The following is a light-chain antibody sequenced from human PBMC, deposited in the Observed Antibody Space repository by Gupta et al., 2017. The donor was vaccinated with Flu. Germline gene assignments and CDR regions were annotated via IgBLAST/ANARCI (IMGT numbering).Light chain of an antibody. J-gene: IGKJ1*01. CDR2: QVS. CDR1: QSLVYRDGNTY. V-gene: IGKV2-30*01. CDR3: MQGSRWPWA. Sequence: DVVMTQSPLSLPVTLGQPASISCRSSQSLVYRDGNTYLHWFQQRPGQSPRRLIYQVSHRESGVPDRFSGSSSGTDFTLKISRVEAEDVGVYYCMQGSRWPWAFGQGTKVEIK.